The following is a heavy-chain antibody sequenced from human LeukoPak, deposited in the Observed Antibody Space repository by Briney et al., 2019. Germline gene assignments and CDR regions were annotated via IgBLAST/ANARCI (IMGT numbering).Heavy chain of an antibody. J-gene: IGHJ4*02. Sequence: GGSLRLSCTASGLSFSDYSMNWVRQAPGKGLEWISYISSSGSTIYYADSVKGRFTISRDNAKNSLYLQMNSLRAEYTAVYYCARSPYLAYWGQGTLVTVSS. D-gene: IGHD3-10*01. CDR2: ISSSGSTI. CDR3: ARSPYLAY. CDR1: GLSFSDYS. V-gene: IGHV3-48*04.